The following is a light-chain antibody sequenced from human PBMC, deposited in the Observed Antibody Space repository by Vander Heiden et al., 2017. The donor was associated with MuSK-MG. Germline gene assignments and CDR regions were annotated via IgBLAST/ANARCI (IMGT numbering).Light chain of an antibody. CDR2: GAS. Sequence: EIVLTQSPGTLSLSPGERATLSCRASQSVSSSYLAWYQQKPGQAPRLLIYGASSRATGIPDRFSGIGSGTDFTLTISRLEPEDFAVYYCQQYGSSPPYTFGQGTQLEIK. CDR1: QSVSSSY. V-gene: IGKV3-20*01. CDR3: QQYGSSPPYT. J-gene: IGKJ2*01.